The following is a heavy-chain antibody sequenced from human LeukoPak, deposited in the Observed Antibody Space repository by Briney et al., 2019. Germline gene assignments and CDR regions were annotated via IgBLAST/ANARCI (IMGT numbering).Heavy chain of an antibody. J-gene: IGHJ4*02. CDR1: GGSVSDYY. D-gene: IGHD6-19*01. CDR2: IYHTGST. Sequence: SETLSLTCTISGGSVSDYYWSWIRQSPGKGLEWIGYIYHTGSTSYSPSLKSRVTISADTSQNQFSLKLSSVTAADTAVYYCARVLARSSGWYTSFDYWGQGTLVTVSS. CDR3: ARVLARSSGWYTSFDY. V-gene: IGHV4-59*02.